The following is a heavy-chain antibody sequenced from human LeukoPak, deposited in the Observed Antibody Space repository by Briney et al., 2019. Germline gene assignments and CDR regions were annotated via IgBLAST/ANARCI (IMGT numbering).Heavy chain of an antibody. J-gene: IGHJ4*02. Sequence: GESLQISCRGSGYSFNNFWIGWVRQLPGKGLEWMGIIYPGDSDTRYSPSFQGQVAVSADKSISTAYLQWSSLKASDSAMYYCARLRTYGDYALNYWGQGTLVTVSS. D-gene: IGHD4-17*01. CDR3: ARLRTYGDYALNY. CDR2: IYPGDSDT. V-gene: IGHV5-51*01. CDR1: GYSFNNFW.